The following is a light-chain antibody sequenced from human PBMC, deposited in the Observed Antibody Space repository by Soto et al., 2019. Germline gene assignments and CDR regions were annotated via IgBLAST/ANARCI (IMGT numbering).Light chain of an antibody. CDR2: AES. Sequence: DLQMTQSPSSLSSSLGDSVTITCRASQGITNYLAWYQQKTGKVPKLLIYAESTLQSGVPSRFSGSGSGTDLNLTISRLQPEDAATYYCLKYNSAPQTCGQGTKVDIK. CDR3: LKYNSAPQT. J-gene: IGKJ1*01. CDR1: QGITNY. V-gene: IGKV1-27*01.